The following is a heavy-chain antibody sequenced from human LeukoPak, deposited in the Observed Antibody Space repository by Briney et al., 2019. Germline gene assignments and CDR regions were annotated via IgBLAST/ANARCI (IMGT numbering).Heavy chain of an antibody. CDR3: TRAVAGLNWFDP. CDR2: ISSSSSYI. V-gene: IGHV3-21*01. J-gene: IGHJ5*02. CDR1: GFTFSSYS. Sequence: GGSLRLSCAASGFTFSSYSMNWVRQAPGKGLEWVSSISSSSSYIYYADSVKGRFTISRDNAKNSLYLQMNSLRAEDTAVYYCTRAVAGLNWFDPWGQGTLVTVSS. D-gene: IGHD6-19*01.